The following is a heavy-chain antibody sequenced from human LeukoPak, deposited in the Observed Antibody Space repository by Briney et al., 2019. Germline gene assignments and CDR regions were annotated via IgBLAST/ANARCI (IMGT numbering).Heavy chain of an antibody. CDR1: GFTFSSYW. Sequence: PGGSLRLSCAASGFTFSSYWMSWVRQAPGKGLEWVANIKQDGSEKYYVDSVKGRFTISRDNAKNSLYLQMNSLRAEDTAVYYCAREVGSGWYYFDYWGQGTLVTVSS. CDR2: IKQDGSEK. CDR3: AREVGSGWYYFDY. V-gene: IGHV3-7*03. J-gene: IGHJ4*02. D-gene: IGHD6-19*01.